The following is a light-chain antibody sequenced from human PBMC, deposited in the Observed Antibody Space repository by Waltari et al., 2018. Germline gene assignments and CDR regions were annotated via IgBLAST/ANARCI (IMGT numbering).Light chain of an antibody. Sequence: IVLTQSPATLSVSPGEEATLSCRASQGIATNVAWYQQKPGQGPRLLISEASTRVAGVPARFSGGGSGTEFTLTISSLQSEDVAVYYCQQYNHYYSFGQGTRLEIK. J-gene: IGKJ2*01. CDR1: QGIATN. CDR3: QQYNHYYS. V-gene: IGKV3-15*01. CDR2: EAS.